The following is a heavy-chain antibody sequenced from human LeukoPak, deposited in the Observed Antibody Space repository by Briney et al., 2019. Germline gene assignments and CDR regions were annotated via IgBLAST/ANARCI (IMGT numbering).Heavy chain of an antibody. CDR3: ARPRITIFGVVNTNDAFDI. V-gene: IGHV1-69*13. J-gene: IGHJ3*02. D-gene: IGHD3-3*01. CDR2: IIPIFGTA. CDR1: GGTFSSYA. Sequence: SVKVSCKASGGTFSSYAISWVRQAPGQGLEWMGGIIPIFGTANYAQKFQGRVTITADESTSTAHMELSSLRSEDTAVYYCARPRITIFGVVNTNDAFDIWGQGTMVTVSS.